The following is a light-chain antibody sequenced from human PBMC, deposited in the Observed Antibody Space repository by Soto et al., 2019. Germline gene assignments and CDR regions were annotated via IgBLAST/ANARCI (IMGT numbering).Light chain of an antibody. CDR3: QQYNTFLT. Sequence: EIVLTQSPGTLSLSPGERATLSCRASQSVSSTNLAWYQQKPGQAPRLLIYGASSRATGIPARFSGSGSGTEFTLTISSLQPDDSATYYCQQYNTFLTFGGGTKVDI. J-gene: IGKJ4*01. CDR2: GAS. CDR1: QSVSSTN. V-gene: IGKV3-20*01.